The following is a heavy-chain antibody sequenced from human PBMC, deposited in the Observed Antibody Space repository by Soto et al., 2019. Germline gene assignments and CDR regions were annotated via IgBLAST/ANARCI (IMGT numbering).Heavy chain of an antibody. V-gene: IGHV3-23*01. CDR3: AKSPQIFGVVIGYYFDY. CDR2: ISGSGGST. Sequence: GGSMRLSSAASGLTFSSYAMSWVRQNTGKGLEWVSAISGSGGSTYYADSVKGRFTISRDNSKNTLYLQMNSLRAEDTAVYYCAKSPQIFGVVIGYYFDYWGQGTLVTVSS. CDR1: GLTFSSYA. J-gene: IGHJ4*02. D-gene: IGHD3-3*01.